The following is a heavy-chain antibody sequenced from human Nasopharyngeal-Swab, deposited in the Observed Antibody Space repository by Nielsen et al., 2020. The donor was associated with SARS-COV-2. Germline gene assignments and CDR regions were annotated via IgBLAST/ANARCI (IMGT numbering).Heavy chain of an antibody. J-gene: IGHJ4*02. CDR1: GYNFNTYT. CDR2: INTNTGNP. V-gene: IGHV7-4-1*02. CDR3: ATRYY. Sequence: ASVKVSCKASGYNFNTYTMTWVRQAPGQGPEWMGWINTNTGNPTYTQGFTGRFVFSLDTSVNTAYLQISSLKPEDTAVYYCATRYYWGQGTLVTVSS.